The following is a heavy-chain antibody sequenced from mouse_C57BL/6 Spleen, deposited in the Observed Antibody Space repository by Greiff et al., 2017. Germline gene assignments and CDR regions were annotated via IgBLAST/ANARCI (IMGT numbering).Heavy chain of an antibody. D-gene: IGHD2-3*01. J-gene: IGHJ2*01. CDR2: ISNGGGST. V-gene: IGHV5-12*01. CDR3: ARHGDGYYDY. CDR1: GFTFSDYY. Sequence: EVMLVESGGGLVQPGGSLKLSCAASGFTFSDYYMYWVRQTPEKRLEWVAYISNGGGSTYYPDTVKGRFTISRDNAKNTLYLQMSRLKSEDTAMYYCARHGDGYYDYWGQGTTLTVSS.